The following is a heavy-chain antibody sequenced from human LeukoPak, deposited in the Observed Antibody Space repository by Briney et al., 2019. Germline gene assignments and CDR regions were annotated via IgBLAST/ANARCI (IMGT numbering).Heavy chain of an antibody. CDR1: GFTFSSYS. D-gene: IGHD3-10*01. Sequence: PGGSLILSCAASGFTFSSYSMNWVRQAPGKGLEWVSSISSSSSYIYYADSVKGRFTISRDNAKNSLYLQMNSLRAEDTAVYYCAREGVYYYGSGSFYFDYWGQGTLVTVSS. V-gene: IGHV3-21*01. CDR2: ISSSSSYI. CDR3: AREGVYYYGSGSFYFDY. J-gene: IGHJ4*02.